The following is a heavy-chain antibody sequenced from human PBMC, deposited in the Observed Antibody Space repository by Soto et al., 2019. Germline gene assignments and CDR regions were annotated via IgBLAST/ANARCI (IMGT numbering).Heavy chain of an antibody. CDR2: INAGNGNT. D-gene: IGHD6-19*01. V-gene: IGHV1-3*01. CDR3: AGDRSGWYLGWFDP. CDR1: GGTFTSYA. J-gene: IGHJ5*02. Sequence: ASVKVSCKASGGTFTSYAMHWVRQAPGQRLEWMGWINAGNGNTKYSQKFQGRVTITRDTSASTAYMELSSLRSEDTAVYYCAGDRSGWYLGWFDPWGRGTLVTVSS.